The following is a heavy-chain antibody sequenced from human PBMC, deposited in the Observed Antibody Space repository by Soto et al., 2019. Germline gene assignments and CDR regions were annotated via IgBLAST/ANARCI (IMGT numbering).Heavy chain of an antibody. V-gene: IGHV3-23*01. CDR2: ISGSGGST. J-gene: IGHJ6*02. CDR1: GFTFSSYA. CDR3: QRPHITSGDNTQRNYYYYGMDV. Sequence: GGSLRLSCAASGFTFSSYAMSWVRQAPGKGLEWVSAISGSGGSTYYADSVKGRFTISRDNSKNTLYLQMNSLRAEDTAVYYCQRPHITSGDNTQRNYYYYGMDVWGQGTTVTVSS. D-gene: IGHD1-1*01.